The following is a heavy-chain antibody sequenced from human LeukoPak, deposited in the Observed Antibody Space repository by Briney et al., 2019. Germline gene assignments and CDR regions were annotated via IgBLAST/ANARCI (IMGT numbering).Heavy chain of an antibody. J-gene: IGHJ4*02. CDR1: GFTFSSYG. Sequence: TGGSLRLSCAASGFTFSSYGMHWVRQAPGKGLEWVAVIWYDGSNKYYADSVKGRFTISRDNSKNTLYLQMNSLRAEDTAVYYCARDRGYCSGGSCYGDLVLDYWGQGTLVTVSS. V-gene: IGHV3-33*01. CDR2: IWYDGSNK. D-gene: IGHD2-15*01. CDR3: ARDRGYCSGGSCYGDLVLDY.